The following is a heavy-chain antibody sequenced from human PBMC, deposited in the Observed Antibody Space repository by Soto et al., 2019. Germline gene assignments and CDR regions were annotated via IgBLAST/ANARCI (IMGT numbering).Heavy chain of an antibody. CDR1: GGSISSSSYY. D-gene: IGHD3-22*01. CDR2: IHLRSGNT. CDR3: ARALFHSIGGPL. J-gene: IGHJ4*02. V-gene: IGHV4-39*07. Sequence: SETLSLTCTVSGGSISSSSYYWGWIRQTPGKGLEWITSIHLRSGNTNYNPSLKSRVTISMYTSNNQFSLNLRSVTAADTAVYYCARALFHSIGGPLWGQGTLVTVSS.